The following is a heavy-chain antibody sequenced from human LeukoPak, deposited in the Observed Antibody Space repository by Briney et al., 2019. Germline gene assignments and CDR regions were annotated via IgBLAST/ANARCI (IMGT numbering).Heavy chain of an antibody. CDR3: AKDILAYCGGDCPFDY. Sequence: GASLRLSCAASGFTFSSYAMSWVRQAPGKGLEWVSAISGSGGSTYYADSVKGRFTISRDNSKNTLYLQMNSLRAEDTAVYYCAKDILAYCGGDCPFDYWGQGTLVTVSA. CDR2: ISGSGGST. V-gene: IGHV3-23*01. J-gene: IGHJ4*02. D-gene: IGHD2-21*02. CDR1: GFTFSSYA.